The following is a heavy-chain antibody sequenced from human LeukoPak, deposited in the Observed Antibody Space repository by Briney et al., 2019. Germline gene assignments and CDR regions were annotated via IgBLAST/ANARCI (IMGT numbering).Heavy chain of an antibody. Sequence: GGSLRLSCAASGFTVSSNYMSWVRQAPGKGPEWVSVIYSGGSTYYADSVKGRFSISRDNSKNMLYLQMDSLRAEDTAVYYCASDDSTAVMGTGIVNPWGQGTLVTVSS. CDR1: GFTVSSNY. CDR2: IYSGGST. V-gene: IGHV3-53*01. D-gene: IGHD6-19*01. CDR3: ASDDSTAVMGTGIVNP. J-gene: IGHJ5*02.